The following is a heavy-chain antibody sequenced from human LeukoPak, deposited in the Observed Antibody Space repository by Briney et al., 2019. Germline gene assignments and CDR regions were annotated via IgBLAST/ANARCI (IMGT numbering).Heavy chain of an antibody. D-gene: IGHD6-19*01. CDR1: GGSFSDYY. J-gene: IGHJ4*02. CDR3: ARVKRTSGWYAGY. V-gene: IGHV4-34*01. Sequence: KASETLSLTCAISGGSFSDYYWSWIRQPPGKGLEWIGEINQSGSTNYSPSLKSRVTISVDTSKNNFSLRLSSVTAADTALYFCARVKRTSGWYAGYWGQGTWSPSPQ. CDR2: INQSGST.